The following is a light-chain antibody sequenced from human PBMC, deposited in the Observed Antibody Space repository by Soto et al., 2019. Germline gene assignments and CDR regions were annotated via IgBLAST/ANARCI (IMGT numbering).Light chain of an antibody. CDR1: SSNIGNNY. CDR3: ATWDRSLSVGV. J-gene: IGLJ2*01. CDR2: DND. V-gene: IGLV1-51*01. Sequence: QSVLTQPPSVSAAPGQKVTISCSGSSSNIGNNYVFWYQQLPGTAPKLPISDNDKRPSGLPDRFSGSKSGTSATLGITGLQTGDEADYYCATWDRSLSVGVFGRGTKLTVL.